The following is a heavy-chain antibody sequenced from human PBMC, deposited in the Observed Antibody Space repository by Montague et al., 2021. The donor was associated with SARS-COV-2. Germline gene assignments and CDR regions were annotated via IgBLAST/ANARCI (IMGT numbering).Heavy chain of an antibody. V-gene: IGHV4-34*01. CDR3: TREGYQVLWSDYYYCGMDV. CDR1: GGSFSGYY. D-gene: IGHD2-2*01. CDR2: INHSGST. J-gene: IGHJ6*02. Sequence: SETLSLTRAVYGGSFSGYYWSWIRQPPGKGLEWIGEINHSGSTNYNPSLKSRVTISVDTSKNQFSLKLSSVTAADTAVYYCTREGYQVLWSDYYYCGMDVWGQGTTVTVSS.